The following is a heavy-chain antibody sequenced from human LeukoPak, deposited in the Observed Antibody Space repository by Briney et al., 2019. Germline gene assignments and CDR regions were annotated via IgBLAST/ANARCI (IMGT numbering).Heavy chain of an antibody. J-gene: IGHJ4*02. CDR2: IIPIFGTA. CDR3: ARVGDSSGWYHDY. CDR1: GGTFSSYA. V-gene: IGHV1-69*01. Sequence: SVKVSCKASGGTFSSYAISWVRQAPGQGLEWMGGIIPIFGTANYAQKFQGRVTITADESTSTAYMELSSLTSEDTAGYYLARVGDSSGWYHDYWGQGTLVTVSS. D-gene: IGHD6-19*01.